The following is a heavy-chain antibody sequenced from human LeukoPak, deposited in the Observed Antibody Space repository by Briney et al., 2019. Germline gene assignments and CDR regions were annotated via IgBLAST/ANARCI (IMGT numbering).Heavy chain of an antibody. J-gene: IGHJ5*02. CDR3: AKDIRSPGAAAGTGWFDP. Sequence: WGSLRLSCAASGFTFSSYAMSWVRQAPGKGLEWVSAISGSGGSTYYADSVKGRFTISRDNSKNTLYLQMNSLRAEDTAVYYCAKDIRSPGAAAGTGWFDPWGQGTLVTVSS. CDR2: ISGSGGST. D-gene: IGHD6-13*01. CDR1: GFTFSSYA. V-gene: IGHV3-23*01.